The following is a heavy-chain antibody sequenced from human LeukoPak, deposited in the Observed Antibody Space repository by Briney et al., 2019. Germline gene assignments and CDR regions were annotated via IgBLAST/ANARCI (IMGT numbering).Heavy chain of an antibody. CDR2: IYYSGST. J-gene: IGHJ4*02. CDR1: GGSISSYY. CDR3: ARGWGRDGDNLVS. Sequence: PSETLSLTCTVSGGSISSYYWSWIRQTPGKGLEWIGYIYYSGSTNFNPSLKSRVTISVDTSKNQFSLKMSSVTAADTAVYYCARGWGRDGDNLVSWSQGTLVTVSS. D-gene: IGHD5-24*01. V-gene: IGHV4-59*01.